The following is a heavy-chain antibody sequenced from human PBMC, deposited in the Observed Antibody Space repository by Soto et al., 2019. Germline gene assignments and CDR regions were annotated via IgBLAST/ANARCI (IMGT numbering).Heavy chain of an antibody. CDR3: VRGPYYDSSTLYYYGMDV. CDR1: GFTFSSYA. Sequence: QVQLVESGGGVVQPGRSLRLSCAASGFTFSSYAMHWVRQAPGKGLEWVAVISYDGSNKYYADSVKGRFTISRDNSKNTLYLQMNSLRAEDTAVYYCVRGPYYDSSTLYYYGMDVWGQGTTVTVSS. J-gene: IGHJ6*02. V-gene: IGHV3-30-3*01. D-gene: IGHD3-22*01. CDR2: ISYDGSNK.